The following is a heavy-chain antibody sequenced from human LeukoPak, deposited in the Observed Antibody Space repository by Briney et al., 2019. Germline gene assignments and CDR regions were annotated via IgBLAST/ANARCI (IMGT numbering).Heavy chain of an antibody. J-gene: IGHJ4*02. Sequence: ASVKVSCKTSGYPFSDYYIRWIRQASGQGLESMGWINPKNGDARYAQRSQGRLTISMDTSIHTVYMELSSLRYDDTAVYYCARLSALWGQGTLVTVSS. CDR2: INPKNGDA. CDR1: GYPFSDYY. CDR3: ARLSAL. V-gene: IGHV1-2*02.